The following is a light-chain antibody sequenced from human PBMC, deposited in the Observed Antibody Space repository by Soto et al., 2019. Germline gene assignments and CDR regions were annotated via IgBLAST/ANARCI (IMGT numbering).Light chain of an antibody. CDR1: QSVSSN. CDR3: QQYTNWLPT. Sequence: EIVLTQSPATLSVSPGERATLSCRASQSVSSNLASYQQKTGHAPTRLIYGAATRATGIPARFSGSGSGTEFTLTISRLQSEDFAVYYCQQYTNWLPTFGQGTKVEIK. CDR2: GAA. V-gene: IGKV3-15*01. J-gene: IGKJ1*01.